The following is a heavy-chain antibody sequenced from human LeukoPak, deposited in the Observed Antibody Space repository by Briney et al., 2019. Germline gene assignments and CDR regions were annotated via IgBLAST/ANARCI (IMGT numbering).Heavy chain of an antibody. Sequence: GGSLRLSCAASEFSVGSNYMTWVRQAPGKGLEWVSLIYSGGSTYYADSVKGRFTISRDNSKNTLYLQMNSLRAEDTAVYYCAREGLHYFDYWGQGTLVTVSS. V-gene: IGHV3-66*01. J-gene: IGHJ4*02. CDR1: EFSVGSNY. CDR3: AREGLHYFDY. CDR2: IYSGGST.